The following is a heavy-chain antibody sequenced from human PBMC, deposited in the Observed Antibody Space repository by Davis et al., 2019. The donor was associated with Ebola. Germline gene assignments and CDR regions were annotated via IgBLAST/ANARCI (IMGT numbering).Heavy chain of an antibody. Sequence: SETLSLTCTVSGGSISSSSYYWGWIRQPPGKGLEWIGYIYYSGSTNYNPSLKSRVTISVDTSKNQFSLKLSSVTAADTAVYYCARFWGYGDYVLDYWGQGTLVTVSS. CDR1: GGSISSSSYY. V-gene: IGHV4-61*05. J-gene: IGHJ4*02. D-gene: IGHD4-17*01. CDR2: IYYSGST. CDR3: ARFWGYGDYVLDY.